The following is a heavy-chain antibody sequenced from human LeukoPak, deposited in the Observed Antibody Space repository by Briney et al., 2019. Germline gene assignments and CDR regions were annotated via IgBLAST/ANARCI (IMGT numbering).Heavy chain of an antibody. CDR2: IKQDGSEK. CDR3: ARWTAITMVRGVISPFDP. CDR1: GFTFSSYW. J-gene: IGHJ5*02. D-gene: IGHD3-10*01. V-gene: IGHV3-7*01. Sequence: PGGSLRLPCAASGFTFSSYWMSWVRRAPGKGLEWVANIKQDGSEKYYVDSVGGRFTISRDNAKNSLYLQMKSLRAEETAVYYCARWTAITMVRGVISPFDPWGQGTLVTVSS.